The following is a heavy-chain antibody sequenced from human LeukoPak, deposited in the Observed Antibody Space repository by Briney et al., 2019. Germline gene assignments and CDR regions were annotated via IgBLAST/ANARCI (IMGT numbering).Heavy chain of an antibody. J-gene: IGHJ4*02. D-gene: IGHD1-26*01. CDR1: GFTFSTYA. V-gene: IGHV3-23*01. Sequence: GGSLRLSCAASGFTFSTYAMSWVRQAPGKGLEWVSGTSGSGGSTHYADSVKGRFTISRDNSKNTLYLQMNSLRAEDTAVYYCAISGGYWAWAHWGQGTLVTVSS. CDR2: TSGSGGST. CDR3: AISGGYWAWAH.